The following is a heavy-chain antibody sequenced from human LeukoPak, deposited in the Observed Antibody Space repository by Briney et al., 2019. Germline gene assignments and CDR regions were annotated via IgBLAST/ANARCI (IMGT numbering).Heavy chain of an antibody. J-gene: IGHJ6*03. D-gene: IGHD6-6*01. CDR3: ARTGFSSSGSIDYYYYMDV. V-gene: IGHV4-59*01. Sequence: SETLTLTCTVSGGPISTYYWSWIRQPPGKGLEWIAYLYYSGSTTKYNPSLKSRATISLDTSKNQLFLNLNSVTAADTAAYYCARTGFSSSGSIDYYYYMDVWGRGTTVTVSS. CDR2: LYYSGSTT. CDR1: GGPISTYY.